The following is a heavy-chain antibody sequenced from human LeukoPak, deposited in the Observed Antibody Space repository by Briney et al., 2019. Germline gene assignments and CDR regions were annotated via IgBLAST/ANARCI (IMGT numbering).Heavy chain of an antibody. CDR3: ARGGEHDYGDYWFDY. D-gene: IGHD4-17*01. CDR2: LYNGGDT. Sequence: RASETLSLTCTVSGASIGSFYWVWIRQPAGKGLEWIGRLYNGGDTNYSPSLRSRVTMPVDTSKNQFSLKLSSVTAADTAVYYCARGGEHDYGDYWFDYWGQGTLVTVSS. J-gene: IGHJ4*02. V-gene: IGHV4-4*07. CDR1: GASIGSFY.